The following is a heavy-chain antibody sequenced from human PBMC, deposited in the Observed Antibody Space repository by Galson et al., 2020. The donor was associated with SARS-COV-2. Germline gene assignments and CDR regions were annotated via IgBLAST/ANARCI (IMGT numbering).Heavy chain of an antibody. CDR3: ARGALGYNTVTYFAY. CDR1: GGSFSSYA. V-gene: IGHV1-69*13. CDR2: IIPIFGTG. D-gene: IGHD1-1*01. J-gene: IGHJ4*02. Sequence: SVEVSCKASGGSFSSYAIGWVRQAPGQGLEWMGGIIPIFGTGKYAQRFQGRVTITSDESTTTAYMELSSLRSEVTAVYYCARGALGYNTVTYFAYWGRGTLVTVSS.